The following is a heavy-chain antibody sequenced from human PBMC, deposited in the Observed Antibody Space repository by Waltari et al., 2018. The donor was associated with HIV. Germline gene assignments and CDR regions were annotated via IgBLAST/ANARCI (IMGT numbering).Heavy chain of an antibody. CDR2: IYPDDSDA. CDR3: ARQRESRLDD. CDR1: GYTFTDHW. J-gene: IGHJ1*01. Sequence: EVRLEQSGAEVKKSGESLKISCKASGYTFTDHWIGWVRQMPGKGLEWMVIIYPDDSDARYSPSFQCHVTFSVDKSTDTAYVQWTTVRTSDTATYYCARQRESRLDDWGQGTLVTVSS. V-gene: IGHV5-51*01. D-gene: IGHD1-1*01.